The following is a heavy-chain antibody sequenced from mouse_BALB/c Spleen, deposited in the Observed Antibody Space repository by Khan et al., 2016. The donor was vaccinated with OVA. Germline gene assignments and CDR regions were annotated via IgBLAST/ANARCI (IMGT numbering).Heavy chain of an antibody. Sequence: EVELVESGGDLVKSGGSLKLSCAASGFTFSPYSMSWVRQTPDKRLEWVATISSDGDYTYYPDSVKGRFHIYRDNAKNTLYLQMSTLKSDDTALYYCATHLTGSFAYWGQGTLVTVSA. J-gene: IGHJ3*01. V-gene: IGHV5-6*01. D-gene: IGHD4-1*01. CDR2: ISSDGDYT. CDR3: ATHLTGSFAY. CDR1: GFTFSPYS.